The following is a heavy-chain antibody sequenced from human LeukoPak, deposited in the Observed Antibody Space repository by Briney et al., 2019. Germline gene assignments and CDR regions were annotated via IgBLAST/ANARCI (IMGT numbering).Heavy chain of an antibody. CDR1: GGTFTSYA. V-gene: IGHV1-69*13. CDR3: ARLSQGSSSWYGIDY. CDR2: IIPIFGTA. D-gene: IGHD6-13*01. Sequence: SVKVSCKASGGTFTSYAISWVRQAPGQGLEWMGGIIPIFGTANYAQKFQGRVTITADESTSTAYMELSSLRSEDTAVYYCARLSQGSSSWYGIDYWGQGTLVTVSS. J-gene: IGHJ4*02.